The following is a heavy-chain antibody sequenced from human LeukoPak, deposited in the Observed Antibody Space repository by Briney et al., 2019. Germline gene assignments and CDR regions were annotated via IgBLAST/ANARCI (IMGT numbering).Heavy chain of an antibody. CDR3: ARVYCSGGSCYPGAFDI. Sequence: GGSLRLSCAASGFTFSSYSMNWVRQAPGKGLEWVSSISSSSSYIYYADSVKGRFTISRDNAKNSLYLQMNSLRAEDTAVYYCARVYCSGGSCYPGAFDIRGQGTMVTVSS. J-gene: IGHJ3*02. CDR2: ISSSSSYI. D-gene: IGHD2-15*01. CDR1: GFTFSSYS. V-gene: IGHV3-21*01.